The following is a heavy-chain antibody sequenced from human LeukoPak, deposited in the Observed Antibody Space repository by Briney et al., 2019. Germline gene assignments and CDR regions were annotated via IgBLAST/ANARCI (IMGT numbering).Heavy chain of an antibody. Sequence: PGGSLRLSCAASGLRFSDQYMIWIRQTPGKGLEWVSFISGSGANRFYADSMKGRFTIPKDNTKNSLYLQMNSLRAEDTAIYYCATLHFYAMGVWGQGTTVTVSS. CDR1: GLRFSDQY. CDR2: ISGSGANR. V-gene: IGHV3-11*01. CDR3: ATLHFYAMGV. J-gene: IGHJ6*02.